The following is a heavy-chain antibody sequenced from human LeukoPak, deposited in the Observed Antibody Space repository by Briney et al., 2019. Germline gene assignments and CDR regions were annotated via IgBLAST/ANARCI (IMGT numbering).Heavy chain of an antibody. CDR3: GRVREATIAPFFDY. D-gene: IGHD1-26*01. CDR1: GDSISSGDYY. V-gene: IGHV4-31*03. CDR2: IYYSGST. J-gene: IGHJ4*02. Sequence: SETLSLTCTVSGDSISSGDYYWTWIRQHPGKGLEWIGCIYYSGSTYYNLSLKSRVIISADTSKNHFSLKLSSVTAANTAVYYLGRVREATIAPFFDYWGQGILVTVSS.